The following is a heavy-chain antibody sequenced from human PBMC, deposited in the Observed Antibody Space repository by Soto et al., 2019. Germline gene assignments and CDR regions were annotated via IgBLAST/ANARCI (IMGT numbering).Heavy chain of an antibody. CDR1: GFTFTRYS. J-gene: IGHJ4*01. CDR2: ISSTTNYI. Sequence: GGSLRLSCAASGFTFTRYSMNWVRQAPGKGLEWVSSISSTTNYIYYGDSMKGRFTISRDNAKNSLYLEMNSLRAEDTAVYYCARESEDLTSNFDYWGQGTLVTHSS. CDR3: ARESEDLTSNFDY. V-gene: IGHV3-21*06.